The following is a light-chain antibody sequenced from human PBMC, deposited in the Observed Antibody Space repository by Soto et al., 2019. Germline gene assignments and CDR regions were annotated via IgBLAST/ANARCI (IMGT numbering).Light chain of an antibody. CDR3: QQTYSTPHT. V-gene: IGKV1-39*01. J-gene: IGKJ2*01. CDR2: GTS. Sequence: DIQMTQSPSSLSASVGDRVTITCRASQNINTYLNWFQHKPGRAPKLLIYGTSNLQSGVPSRFSGGGSETDFTLTISSLQAEDFATYYCQQTYSTPHTFGQGTNLEIK. CDR1: QNINTY.